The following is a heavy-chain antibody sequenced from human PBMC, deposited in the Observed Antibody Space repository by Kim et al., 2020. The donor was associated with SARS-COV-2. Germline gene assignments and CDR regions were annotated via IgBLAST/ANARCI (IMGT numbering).Heavy chain of an antibody. V-gene: IGHV4-31*03. J-gene: IGHJ4*02. CDR2: IYYSGST. Sequence: SETLSLTCTVSGGSISSGGYYWSWIRQHPGKGLEWIGYIYYSGSTYYNPSLKSRVTISVDTSKNQFSLKLSSVTAADTAVYYCARAPIDVIPPFFDYWGQGTLVTVSS. CDR3: ARAPIDVIPPFFDY. CDR1: GGSISSGGYY.